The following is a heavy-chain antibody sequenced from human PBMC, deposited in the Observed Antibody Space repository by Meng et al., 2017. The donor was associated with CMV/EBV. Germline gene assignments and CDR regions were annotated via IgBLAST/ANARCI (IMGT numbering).Heavy chain of an antibody. J-gene: IGHJ5*02. V-gene: IGHV4-34*01. CDR3: ARGTRNRSGYYLSWFDP. CDR1: GGSFSGDY. Sequence: LRLSCAVYGGSFSGDYWSWSRQPPGKGLEWIGEINHSGSTNYNPSLKSRVTISVDTSKNQFSLKLSSVTAADTAVYYCARGTRNRSGYYLSWFDPWGQGTLVTVSS. CDR2: INHSGST. D-gene: IGHD3-22*01.